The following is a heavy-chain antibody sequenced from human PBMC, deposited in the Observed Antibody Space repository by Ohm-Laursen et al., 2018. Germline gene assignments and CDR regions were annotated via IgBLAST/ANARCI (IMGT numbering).Heavy chain of an antibody. Sequence: SLRLSCAASGFTFSSYAMSWVRQAPGKGLEWVSAISTGGFTTFYADSVKDRFTIARDNSDNTLYLQMDSLRAEDTARYYCAKGVGYDSSGCVAFDIWGQGTMVTVSS. V-gene: IGHV3-23*01. CDR3: AKGVGYDSSGCVAFDI. CDR2: ISTGGFTT. J-gene: IGHJ3*02. D-gene: IGHD3-22*01. CDR1: GFTFSSYA.